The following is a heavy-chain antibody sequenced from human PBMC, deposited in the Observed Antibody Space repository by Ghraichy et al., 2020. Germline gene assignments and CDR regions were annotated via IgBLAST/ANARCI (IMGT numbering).Heavy chain of an antibody. CDR1: GFTVSNNY. CDR3: ATIVAATNFDY. J-gene: IGHJ4*02. Sequence: GESLNISCTASGFTVSNNYMSWVRQAPGKGLEWVSVLYSGAGTFYADSVKGRFTISRHNSRNTLYLQMNSLRPEDTAVYYCATIVAATNFDYWGQGTLVTVSS. CDR2: LYSGAGT. V-gene: IGHV3-53*04. D-gene: IGHD1-26*01.